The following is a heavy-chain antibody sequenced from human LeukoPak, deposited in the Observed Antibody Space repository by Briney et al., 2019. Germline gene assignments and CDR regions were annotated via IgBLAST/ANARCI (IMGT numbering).Heavy chain of an antibody. J-gene: IGHJ5*02. CDR2: IYYRGST. D-gene: IGHD3-22*01. CDR1: GGSISSADYY. CDR3: ARVKSYYDSSGYSGEDRWFDP. Sequence: SETLSLTCTVSGGSISSADYYWSWIRQPPGKGLEWIGHIYYRGSTYYTPSLKSRVIISVDTSRNQFSLKLSSVTAADTAVYYCARVKSYYDSSGYSGEDRWFDPWGQGTLVTVSS. V-gene: IGHV4-30-4*01.